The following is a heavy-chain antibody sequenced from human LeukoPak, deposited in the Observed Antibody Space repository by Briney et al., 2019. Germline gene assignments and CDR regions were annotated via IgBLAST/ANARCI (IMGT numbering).Heavy chain of an antibody. J-gene: IGHJ4*02. CDR1: RDSMKSYY. CDR3: ARGDGWHGY. CDR2: IYYTGST. V-gene: IGHV4-59*01. D-gene: IGHD5-24*01. Sequence: SETLSLTCTVFRDSMKSYYWSWLRQPPGKGLEWIGYIYYTGSTDYNPSLKSRVTISVDTSKNQFSLKLSSVTAADTAVYYCARGDGWHGYWGQGTLVTVSS.